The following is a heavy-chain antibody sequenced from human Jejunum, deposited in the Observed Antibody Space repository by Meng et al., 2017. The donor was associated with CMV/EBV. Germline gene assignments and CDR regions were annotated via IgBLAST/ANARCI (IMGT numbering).Heavy chain of an antibody. CDR2: INHSGGT. CDR1: VSSFC. J-gene: IGHJ1*01. Sequence: VSSFCWSWIRQPPEEGLEWIGEINHSGGTNYNTSLKGRVTISADTSKNQFSLSLTSMTAADTAMYYCARGSRHFNGYNSGWYLLGWGQGALVTVSS. D-gene: IGHD6-19*01. CDR3: ARGSRHFNGYNSGWYLLG. V-gene: IGHV4-34*01.